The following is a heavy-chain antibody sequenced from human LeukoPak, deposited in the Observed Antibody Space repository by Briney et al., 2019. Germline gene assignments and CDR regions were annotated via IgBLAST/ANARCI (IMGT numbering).Heavy chain of an antibody. CDR3: ARVVSSWTSNWFDP. J-gene: IGHJ5*02. Sequence: ASVKVSCKASGYTFTGYYMHWVRQAPGQGLEWMGWINPNSGGTNHARKFQGRVTMTRDTSISTAYMELSRLRSDDTAVYYCARVVSSWTSNWFDPWGQGTLVTVSS. CDR2: INPNSGGT. D-gene: IGHD6-13*01. V-gene: IGHV1-2*02. CDR1: GYTFTGYY.